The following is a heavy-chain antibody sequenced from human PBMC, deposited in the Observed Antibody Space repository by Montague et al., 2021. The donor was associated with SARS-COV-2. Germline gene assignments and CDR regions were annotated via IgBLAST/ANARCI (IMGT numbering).Heavy chain of an antibody. D-gene: IGHD2-2*02. CDR2: ISSGSSST. CDR3: ARGLRYHPYVMDV. CDR1: GFTFSDFH. Sequence: LRLSCAASGFTFSDFHMSWIRQAPGTGLEWVSYISSGSSSTKFADSVKGRFTISRDNAKNSLYLQMNSLRVEDTAVYYCARGLRYHPYVMDVWGQGTTVTVSS. J-gene: IGHJ6*02. V-gene: IGHV3-11*05.